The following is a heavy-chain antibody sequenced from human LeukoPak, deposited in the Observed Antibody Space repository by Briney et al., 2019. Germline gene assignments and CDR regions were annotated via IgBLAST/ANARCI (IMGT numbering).Heavy chain of an antibody. CDR3: ARPRLEYCSGGSCFDAFDI. Sequence: GGSLRLFCAASGFTFSSYAMNWVRQAPGKGLEWVSAISGSGSTTCYADSVKGRFTISRDNSKNTLFLQMNSLTAEDTAIYSCARPRLEYCSGGSCFDAFDIWGQGTMVTVSS. CDR1: GFTFSSYA. CDR2: ISGSGSTT. J-gene: IGHJ3*02. V-gene: IGHV3-23*01. D-gene: IGHD2-15*01.